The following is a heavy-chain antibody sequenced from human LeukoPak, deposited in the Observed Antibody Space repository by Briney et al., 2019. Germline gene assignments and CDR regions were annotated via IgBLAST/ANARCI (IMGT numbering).Heavy chain of an antibody. CDR2: TWYDGSNK. CDR1: GFTFSSYG. CDR3: SRDSLSSCGGDCYSGLDV. V-gene: IGHV3-33*01. D-gene: IGHD2-21*02. Sequence: PGGSLRLSCAASGFTFSSYGMHWVRQAPGKGLEWVAATWYDGSNKYYADSVKGRFTISRDNSKNTLYLQMNSLRAEDTAVYYCSRDSLSSCGGDCYSGLDVWGQGTTVTVSS. J-gene: IGHJ6*02.